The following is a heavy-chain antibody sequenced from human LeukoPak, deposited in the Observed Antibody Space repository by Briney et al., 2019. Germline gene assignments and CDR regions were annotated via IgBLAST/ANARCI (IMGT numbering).Heavy chain of an antibody. CDR2: IKHDGSEK. J-gene: IGHJ4*02. CDR1: GFNFSNYW. V-gene: IGHV3-7*01. Sequence: GGSLRLSCVVSGFNFSNYWMNWVRQAPGKGLEWVANIKHDGSEKYYVDSVKGRFTFSRDNAKNSLYLQMNSLRAEDTAVYYCARDVLDYWGQGTLVTVSS. CDR3: ARDVLDY. D-gene: IGHD3-10*02.